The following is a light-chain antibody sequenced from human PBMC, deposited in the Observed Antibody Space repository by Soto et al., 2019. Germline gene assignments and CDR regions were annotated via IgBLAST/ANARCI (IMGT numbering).Light chain of an antibody. Sequence: DIVMTQSPLSLPVTPGEPASISCRSSQXLLHSNGYNYLDWYLQKPGQSPQLLIYLGSNRASGVPDRFSGSGSGTDFTLKISRVEAEDVGVYYCMQALQTPEITFGQGTRLEIK. J-gene: IGKJ5*01. CDR1: QXLLHSNGYNY. CDR2: LGS. V-gene: IGKV2-28*01. CDR3: MQALQTPEIT.